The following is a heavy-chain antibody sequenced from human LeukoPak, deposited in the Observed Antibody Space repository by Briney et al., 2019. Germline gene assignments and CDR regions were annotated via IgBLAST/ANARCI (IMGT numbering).Heavy chain of an antibody. J-gene: IGHJ4*02. V-gene: IGHV4-34*01. Sequence: PSETLSLTCAVYGGSFSGYYWSWIRQPPGKGLEWIGEINHSGSTNYNPSLKSRVTISVEASTNQFSLKLNSLTAADTAVYYCARPDYNSGSYYFDYWGQGTLVTVSS. D-gene: IGHD6-19*01. CDR3: ARPDYNSGSYYFDY. CDR2: INHSGST. CDR1: GGSFSGYY.